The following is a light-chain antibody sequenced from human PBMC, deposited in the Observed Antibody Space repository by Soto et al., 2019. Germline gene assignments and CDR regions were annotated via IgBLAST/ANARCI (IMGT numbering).Light chain of an antibody. CDR1: QSVSNN. CDR3: QQYSVWPLT. J-gene: IGKJ4*01. V-gene: IGKV3D-15*01. Sequence: EIVLTQSPAILSVSPGERAALSCRASQSVSNNLAWYQQKPGQPPRLLIFGASTRATGIPARFSGSGSEAEFALTISTLQSEDFAVYYCQQYSVWPLTFGGGTKVEIK. CDR2: GAS.